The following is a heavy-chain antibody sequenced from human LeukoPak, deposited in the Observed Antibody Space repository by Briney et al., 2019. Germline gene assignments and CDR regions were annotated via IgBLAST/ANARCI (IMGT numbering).Heavy chain of an antibody. V-gene: IGHV1-8*03. CDR3: ARTQRSLYTIFGVVTHNAASLYFDY. D-gene: IGHD3-3*01. CDR1: GYTFTGYY. J-gene: IGHJ4*02. Sequence: GASVKVSCKASGYTFTGYYMHWVLQATGQGLEWMGWMNPNSGNTGYAQKFQGRVTITRNTSISTAYLELSSLRSEDTAVYYCARTQRSLYTIFGVVTHNAASLYFDYWGQGTLVTVSS. CDR2: MNPNSGNT.